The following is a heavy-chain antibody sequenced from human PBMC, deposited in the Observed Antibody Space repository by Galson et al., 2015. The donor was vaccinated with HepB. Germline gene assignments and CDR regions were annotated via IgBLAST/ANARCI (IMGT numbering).Heavy chain of an antibody. CDR3: ACEDIVVVPAAVGWFDP. J-gene: IGHJ5*02. CDR2: IIPILGIA. D-gene: IGHD2-2*01. CDR1: GGTFSGYA. Sequence: SVKVSCKASGGTFSGYAISWVRQAPGQGLEWMGRIIPILGIANYAQKFQGRVTITADKSTSTAYMELSSLRSEDTAVYYCACEDIVVVPAAVGWFDPWGQGTLVTVSS. V-gene: IGHV1-69*04.